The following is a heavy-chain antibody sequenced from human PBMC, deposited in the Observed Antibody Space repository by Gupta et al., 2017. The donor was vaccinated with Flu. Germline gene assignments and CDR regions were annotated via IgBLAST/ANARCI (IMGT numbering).Heavy chain of an antibody. Sequence: EVHLVQSGAEVKKPGESLKISCKGSGYSFTSHWIAWVRQTPGRGLEWMGIIYPDDSETKYSPTFEGQVSISADKSIRTAYLQWGSLKASDTATYFCARYSSDSSGYYFDYYYGMDVWGQGTTVTVSS. J-gene: IGHJ6*02. CDR3: ARYSSDSSGYYFDYYYGMDV. V-gene: IGHV5-51*03. D-gene: IGHD3-22*01. CDR1: GYSFTSHW. CDR2: IYPDDSET.